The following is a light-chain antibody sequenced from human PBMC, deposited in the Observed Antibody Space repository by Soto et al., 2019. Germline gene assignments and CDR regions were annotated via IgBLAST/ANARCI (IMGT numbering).Light chain of an antibody. CDR3: QQSYSTPIT. V-gene: IGKV1-39*01. J-gene: IGKJ5*01. CDR2: AAS. Sequence: DIQMTQSPSSLSASVGDRVTITCRASQSISSYLNWYQQKPGKAPKLLIYAASSLQSGVPSRFSGSGSGTDLTITIGSLQPEDFETYYCQQSYSTPITFGQGTRLEIK. CDR1: QSISSY.